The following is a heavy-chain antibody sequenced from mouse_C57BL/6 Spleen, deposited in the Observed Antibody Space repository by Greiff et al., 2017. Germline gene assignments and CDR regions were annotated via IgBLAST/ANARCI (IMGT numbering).Heavy chain of an antibody. D-gene: IGHD2-12*01. CDR2: ILPGSGST. Sequence: QVQLKQSGAELMKPGASVKLSCKATGYTFTGYWIEWVKQRPGHGLEWIGEILPGSGSTNYNAKFKGKATFTADPSSNTAYMQLSSLTTEDSAIYDCARRGRRGGFDYWGQGTTLTVSS. CDR1: GYTFTGYW. J-gene: IGHJ2*01. CDR3: ARRGRRGGFDY. V-gene: IGHV1-9*01.